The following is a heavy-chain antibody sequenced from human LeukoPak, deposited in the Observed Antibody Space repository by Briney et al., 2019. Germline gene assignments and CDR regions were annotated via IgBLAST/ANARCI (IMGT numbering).Heavy chain of an antibody. Sequence: SETLSLTCAVYGGSFSGYYWSWIRQPPGKGLEWIGEINHSGSTNYNPSLKSRVTISVDTSKNQFSLKLSSVTAADTAVYYCAGGGGCSSTSCYSNYWGQGTLVTVSS. CDR1: GGSFSGYY. CDR3: AGGGGCSSTSCYSNY. CDR2: INHSGST. D-gene: IGHD2-2*02. J-gene: IGHJ4*02. V-gene: IGHV4-34*01.